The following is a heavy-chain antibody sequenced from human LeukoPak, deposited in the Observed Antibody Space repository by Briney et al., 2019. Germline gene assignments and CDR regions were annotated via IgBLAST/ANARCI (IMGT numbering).Heavy chain of an antibody. CDR1: GFTFTSYN. CDR3: ARGGGWYQNWFDP. V-gene: IGHV3-21*04. D-gene: IGHD6-19*01. J-gene: IGHJ5*02. CDR2: ITSSSSYI. Sequence: PGGSLRLSCAASGFTFTSYNMNWVRQAPGKGLEWVSSITSSSSYIYYADSVKGRFTISRDNAKNSLYLQMDSLRVEDTAVYYCARGGGWYQNWFDPWGQGTLVTVSS.